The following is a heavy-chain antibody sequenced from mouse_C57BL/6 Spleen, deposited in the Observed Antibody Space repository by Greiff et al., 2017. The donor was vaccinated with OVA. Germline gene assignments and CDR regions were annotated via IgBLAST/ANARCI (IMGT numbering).Heavy chain of an antibody. CDR3: ARMITTVVATDDYFDY. D-gene: IGHD1-1*01. J-gene: IGHJ2*01. CDR2: IHPNSGST. Sequence: VQLQQPGAELVKPGASVKLSCKASGYTFTSYWMHWVKQRPGQGLEWIGMIHPNSGSTNYNEKFKSKATLTVDKSSSTAYMQLSSLTSEDSAVYYCARMITTVVATDDYFDYWGQGTTLTVSS. CDR1: GYTFTSYW. V-gene: IGHV1-64*01.